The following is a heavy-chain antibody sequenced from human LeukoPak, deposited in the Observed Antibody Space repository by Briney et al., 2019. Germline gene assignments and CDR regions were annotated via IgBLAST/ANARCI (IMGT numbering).Heavy chain of an antibody. D-gene: IGHD3-9*01. CDR2: ISYDGSNK. Sequence: GGSLRLSCAASGFTFSDYGMHWVRQAPGKGLEWVAVISYDGSNKYCADSVKGRFTISRDNSKNTLYLQMNSLRVEDTAVYYCAKVHYDILTGYDVGFDFWGQGTLVTVSS. CDR3: AKVHYDILTGYDVGFDF. V-gene: IGHV3-30*18. J-gene: IGHJ4*02. CDR1: GFTFSDYG.